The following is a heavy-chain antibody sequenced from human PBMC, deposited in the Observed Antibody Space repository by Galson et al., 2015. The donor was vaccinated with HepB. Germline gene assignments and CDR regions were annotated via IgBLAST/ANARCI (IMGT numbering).Heavy chain of an antibody. D-gene: IGHD6-13*01. CDR1: GYTFTSYG. Sequence: SVKVSCKASGYTFTSYGISWVRQAPGQGLEWMGIINPSGGSTSYAQKFQGRVTMTRDTSTSTVYMELSSLRSEDPAVYYCARDRSGSSIHYYYYGMDVWGQGTTVSVSS. CDR2: INPSGGST. V-gene: IGHV1-46*01. J-gene: IGHJ6*02. CDR3: ARDRSGSSIHYYYYGMDV.